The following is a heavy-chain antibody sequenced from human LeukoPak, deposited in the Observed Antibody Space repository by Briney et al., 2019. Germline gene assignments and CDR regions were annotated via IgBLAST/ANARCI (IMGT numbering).Heavy chain of an antibody. D-gene: IGHD3/OR15-3a*01. V-gene: IGHV4-34*01. CDR1: GGSFSNYY. Sequence: SETLSLTCAVYGGSFSNYYWTWIHQPPGKGLEWIGSIYYSGTTYYNPSLKSRVTISLDTSKNQFSLKLSSVTAADTAVYYCARDKGGLGRGYYYMDVWGKGTTVTVSS. CDR2: IYYSGTT. J-gene: IGHJ6*03. CDR3: ARDKGGLGRGYYYMDV.